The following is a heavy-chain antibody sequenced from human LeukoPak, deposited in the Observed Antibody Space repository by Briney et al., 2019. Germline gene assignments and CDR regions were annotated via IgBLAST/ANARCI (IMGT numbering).Heavy chain of an antibody. V-gene: IGHV3-33*01. Sequence: PGRSLRLSCAASGFTFSSYGMHWVRQAPAKGLEWVAVIWYDGSNKYYADSVKGRFTISRDNSKNTLYLQMNSLRAEDTAVYYCARESPPMVRGAENYYYYGMDVWGKGTTVTVSS. CDR2: IWYDGSNK. D-gene: IGHD3-10*01. J-gene: IGHJ6*04. CDR1: GFTFSSYG. CDR3: ARESPPMVRGAENYYYYGMDV.